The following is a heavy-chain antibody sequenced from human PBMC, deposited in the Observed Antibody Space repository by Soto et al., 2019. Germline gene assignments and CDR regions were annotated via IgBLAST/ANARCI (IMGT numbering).Heavy chain of an antibody. CDR1: GFNFYSHG. CDR3: AKDLSGVTVIDATQGFDS. Sequence: QVQLVESGGRVVQPGRSLRLSCATSGFNFYSHGMHLVRQSPGKGLEWVAVISYDGSNKYYMESVKGRFTISRDNSKNTLSLQMNSLRAEDTAVYYCAKDLSGVTVIDATQGFDSWGQGTLVTVSS. V-gene: IGHV3-30*18. J-gene: IGHJ4*02. CDR2: ISYDGSNK. D-gene: IGHD2-15*01.